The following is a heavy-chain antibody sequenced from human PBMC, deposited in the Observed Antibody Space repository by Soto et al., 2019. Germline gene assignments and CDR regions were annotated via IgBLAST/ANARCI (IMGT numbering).Heavy chain of an antibody. CDR3: ARAPSGSYPEFDY. CDR2: ITYDGSNQ. CDR1: GFIFSSYT. Sequence: QVHLVESGGGVVQPGRSLRLSCAASGFIFSSYTMHWVRQAPGKGLEWVGVITYDGSNQYYADSVKGRFTISRDNSRNMLFLQMNSLRPDDTAVYYCARAPSGSYPEFDYWGQGTLVTVSS. J-gene: IGHJ4*02. V-gene: IGHV3-30-3*01. D-gene: IGHD1-26*01.